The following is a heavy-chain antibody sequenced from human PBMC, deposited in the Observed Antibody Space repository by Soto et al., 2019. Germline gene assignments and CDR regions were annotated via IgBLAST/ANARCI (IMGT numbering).Heavy chain of an antibody. CDR1: GGSISGYY. J-gene: IGHJ6*02. V-gene: IGHV4-59*01. Sequence: QVQLQESGPGLVKPSETLSLTCTVSGGSISGYYWSWIRQPPGKGLEWIGYMYNTGSTVYNPSFKSRVTTSVEXSXNXXSLKLNSVTAADTAVYYCARDLWGYCGTDCYPLDVWGQGTTVTVSS. CDR2: MYNTGST. D-gene: IGHD2-21*02. CDR3: ARDLWGYCGTDCYPLDV.